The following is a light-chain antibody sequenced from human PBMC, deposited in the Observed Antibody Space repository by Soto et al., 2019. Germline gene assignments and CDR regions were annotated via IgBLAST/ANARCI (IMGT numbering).Light chain of an antibody. J-gene: IGKJ2*01. CDR1: QSLLHSNGYNY. Sequence: DIVMTQSPLSLPVTPGEPASISCRSSQSLLHSNGYNYLDWYLQKPGQSPQLLIYLGSNRASGVPDWFRGSGSGTDFTLKISRVEAEDVGVYYCMQALQTPRTFGQGTKLEIK. V-gene: IGKV2-28*01. CDR2: LGS. CDR3: MQALQTPRT.